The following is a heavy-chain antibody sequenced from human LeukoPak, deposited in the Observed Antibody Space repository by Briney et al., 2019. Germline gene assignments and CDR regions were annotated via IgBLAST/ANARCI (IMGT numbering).Heavy chain of an antibody. CDR1: GGSISSYY. CDR3: ARGAAGTVPFDY. D-gene: IGHD6-13*01. V-gene: IGHV4-59*08. J-gene: IGHJ4*02. Sequence: SETLSLTCAVSGGSISSYYWSWIQQPPGKGLEWIGYTHYSGSTDYNPSLKTRVTISVDTSKNQFSLKLSSVTAADTAVYYCARGAAGTVPFDYWGQGTLVTVSS. CDR2: THYSGST.